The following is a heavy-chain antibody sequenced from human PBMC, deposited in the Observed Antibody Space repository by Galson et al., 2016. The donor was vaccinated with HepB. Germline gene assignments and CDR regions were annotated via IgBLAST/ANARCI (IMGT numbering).Heavy chain of an antibody. V-gene: IGHV2-70*04. D-gene: IGHD1-26*01. J-gene: IGHJ4*02. CDR2: SDWDDDK. CDR1: GFSLRTRGMR. CDR3: ARMGSGNYLFDY. Sequence: PALVKPTQTLTLTCSFSGFSLRTRGMRVSWIRQPPGKALEWLARSDWDDDKFYSTSLKTRLSISKDTSKNQVVLTMTNRDPVDTATYFCARMGSGNYLFDYWGQGILVTVSA.